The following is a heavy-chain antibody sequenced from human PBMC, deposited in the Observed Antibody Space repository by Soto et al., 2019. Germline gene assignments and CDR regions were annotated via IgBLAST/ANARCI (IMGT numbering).Heavy chain of an antibody. Sequence: SETLSLTCTVSGGSISSYYWSWIRQPPGKGLEWIGYIHYSGSTNYNPSLKSRVTISVDTSKNQLSLKLSSVTAADTAVYYCARRYGYYFDDWGQGTLVTVSS. CDR3: ARRYGYYFDD. CDR1: GGSISSYY. V-gene: IGHV4-59*08. CDR2: IHYSGST. J-gene: IGHJ4*02. D-gene: IGHD4-17*01.